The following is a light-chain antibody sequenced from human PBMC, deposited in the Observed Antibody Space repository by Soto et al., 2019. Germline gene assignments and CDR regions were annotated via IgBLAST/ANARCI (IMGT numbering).Light chain of an antibody. CDR3: AAWDDSLVV. Sequence: QSVLTQPPSASGTPGQRVTISCSGRSSNIGSNYVYWYQQLPVTAPKLLIYRNNQRPSGVPDRFSGSKSGTSASLAISGLRSEDEADYYCAAWDDSLVVFGGGTKVTVL. J-gene: IGLJ2*01. CDR2: RNN. V-gene: IGLV1-47*01. CDR1: SSNIGSNY.